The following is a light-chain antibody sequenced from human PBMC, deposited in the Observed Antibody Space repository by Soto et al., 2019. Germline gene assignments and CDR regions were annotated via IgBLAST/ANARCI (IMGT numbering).Light chain of an antibody. V-gene: IGKV3-15*01. Sequence: EIVMTQSPATLSVSPGERATLSCRASQSVSSNLVWYQQKPGQAPRLLIYGASTRATGIAARFSGSGSGTEFTLTISSLQSEDLAVYFCQQYSKWPLTFGGGTKVEIK. CDR3: QQYSKWPLT. J-gene: IGKJ4*01. CDR2: GAS. CDR1: QSVSSN.